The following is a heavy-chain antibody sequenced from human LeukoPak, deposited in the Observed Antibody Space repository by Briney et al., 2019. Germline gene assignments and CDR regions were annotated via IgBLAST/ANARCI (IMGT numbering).Heavy chain of an antibody. CDR2: IYYSGST. CDR3: ARDRPSNNYGMDV. Sequence: SETLSLTCTVSGGSISSYYWNWIRQPPGKGLEWIGYIYYSGSTNYNPSLKSRVTISVDTSKNQFSLKLSSVTAADTAVYYCARDRPSNNYGMDVWGQGTTVTVSS. V-gene: IGHV4-59*01. CDR1: GGSISSYY. J-gene: IGHJ6*02.